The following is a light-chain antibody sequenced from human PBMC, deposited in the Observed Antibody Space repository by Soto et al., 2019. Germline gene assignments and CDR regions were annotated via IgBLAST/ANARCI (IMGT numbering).Light chain of an antibody. CDR3: QKYSSPPRT. Sequence: EIVLTQSPASLSSSAGERATISCRASQSVSSYLAWYQQRPGQAPRLLIYGASNMPTGLPDRFSGSGSATDTSVTISRLEPEGSAEYYYQKYSSPPRTFGQGTKVEIK. CDR1: QSVSSY. J-gene: IGKJ1*01. CDR2: GAS. V-gene: IGKV3-20*01.